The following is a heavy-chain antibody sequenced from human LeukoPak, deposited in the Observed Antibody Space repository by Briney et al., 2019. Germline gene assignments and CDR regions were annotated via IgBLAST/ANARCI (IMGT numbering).Heavy chain of an antibody. CDR3: ARDGATVTGLRMYYFDY. J-gene: IGHJ4*02. V-gene: IGHV3-30-3*01. CDR2: ISYDGSNK. CDR1: GFTFSSYA. Sequence: GGSLRLSFAASGFTFSSYAMHWVRQAPGKGLEWVAVISYDGSNKYYADSVKGRFTISRDNSKNTLYLQMNSLRVEDTAVYYCARDGATVTGLRMYYFDYWGQGTLVTVSS. D-gene: IGHD4-17*01.